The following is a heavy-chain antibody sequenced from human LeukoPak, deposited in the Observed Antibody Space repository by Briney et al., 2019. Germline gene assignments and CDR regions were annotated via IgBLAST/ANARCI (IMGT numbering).Heavy chain of an antibody. Sequence: SETLSLTCTVSGGTISSYYWSWIRQSPGKGLEWIGYISYTGSTNYNPSLKSRVTISVDTSKNQFSLKLSSVTAADTDVYYCARGTKNAFDIWGQGTMVTVSS. V-gene: IGHV4-59*01. CDR2: ISYTGST. CDR1: GGTISSYY. CDR3: ARGTKNAFDI. J-gene: IGHJ3*02.